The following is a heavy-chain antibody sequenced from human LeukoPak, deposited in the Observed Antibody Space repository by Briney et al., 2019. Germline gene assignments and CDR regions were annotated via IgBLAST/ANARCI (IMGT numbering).Heavy chain of an antibody. CDR3: ARGTYSTSSDWFDS. CDR1: GYTFTGYS. J-gene: IGHJ5*01. CDR2: INPNSGDT. Sequence: ASVKVSCKASGYTFTGYSLHWVRQAPGQGLEWMGWINPNSGDTKFAQKFQGRVTMTRDTSISTGYMELSRLRSDDTAVYYCARGTYSTSSDWFDSWGQGTLVTVSS. D-gene: IGHD6-6*01. V-gene: IGHV1-2*02.